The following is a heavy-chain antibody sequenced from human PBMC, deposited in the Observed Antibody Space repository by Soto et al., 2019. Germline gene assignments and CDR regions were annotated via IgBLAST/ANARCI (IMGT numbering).Heavy chain of an antibody. CDR2: FEPEDGEI. CDR1: GYTVTDLS. CDR3: EVESHTTQITPLQYNGLDV. Sequence: GXSGEVSCKVSGYTVTDLSIHWGRQSPVKGLEWMANFEPEDGEIVYAQKFQGRVKVTEDTSANTAYLELSSLTSDDTAVYYCEVESHTTQITPLQYNGLDVWGQGTMVTVYS. J-gene: IGHJ6*02. D-gene: IGHD1-1*01. V-gene: IGHV1-24*01.